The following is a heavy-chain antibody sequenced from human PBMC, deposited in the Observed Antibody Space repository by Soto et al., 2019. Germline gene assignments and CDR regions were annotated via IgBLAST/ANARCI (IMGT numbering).Heavy chain of an antibody. Sequence: QVQLVESGGGVVQPGRSLRLSCAASGFTCSSYGMHWVRQAPGKGLEWVAVISYDGSNKYYADSLKGRFTISRDNSKNTLYLQMNSLRAEDTAVYYCAKEWVYDTSGWSFDYWGQGTLVTVSS. CDR1: GFTCSSYG. CDR3: AKEWVYDTSGWSFDY. J-gene: IGHJ4*02. V-gene: IGHV3-30*18. CDR2: ISYDGSNK. D-gene: IGHD3-22*01.